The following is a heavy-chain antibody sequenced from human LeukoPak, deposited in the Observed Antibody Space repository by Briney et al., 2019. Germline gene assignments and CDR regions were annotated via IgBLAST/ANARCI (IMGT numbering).Heavy chain of an antibody. Sequence: PSETLSLTCTVSGGSISSGSFYWSWIRQPAGTGLEWIGRIYTSGSTNYNPSLKSRVTISVDTSKNQFSLKLSSVTAADTAVYYCARERYSSSSRIPYYYYYGMDIWGQGTTVTVSS. CDR1: GGSISSGSFY. D-gene: IGHD6-6*01. V-gene: IGHV4-61*02. J-gene: IGHJ6*02. CDR2: IYTSGST. CDR3: ARERYSSSSRIPYYYYYGMDI.